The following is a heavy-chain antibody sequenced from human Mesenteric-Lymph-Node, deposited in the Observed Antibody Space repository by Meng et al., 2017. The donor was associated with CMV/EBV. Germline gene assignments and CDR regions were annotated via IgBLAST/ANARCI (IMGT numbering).Heavy chain of an antibody. CDR1: GGSVSSGNSY. J-gene: IGHJ4*02. CDR3: ARGRAHCSSTRCYIGDFDF. CDR2: IYYSGSN. D-gene: IGHD2-2*02. V-gene: IGHV4-61*01. Sequence: SETLSLTCTVSGGSVSSGNSYWSWIRQPPGKGLESIGYIYYSGSNSYNPSLKSRVTISVDTSKNQFSLKLSSVTAADTAVYYCARGRAHCSSTRCYIGDFDFWGQGTLVTVSS.